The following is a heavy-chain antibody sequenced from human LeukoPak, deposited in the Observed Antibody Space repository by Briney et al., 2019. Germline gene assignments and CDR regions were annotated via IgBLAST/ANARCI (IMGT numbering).Heavy chain of an antibody. CDR3: ARVPWLVPYFDY. J-gene: IGHJ4*02. CDR1: GFPFCSYW. D-gene: IGHD6-19*01. Sequence: GGSLRLSCAASGFPFCSYWMRWVRQAPGKRLEWVANIKQDGSEKYYVDSVKGRFTITRDNAKNSLYLQMNSLRAEDTALYYCARVPWLVPYFDYWGQGTLVTVSS. V-gene: IGHV3-7*04. CDR2: IKQDGSEK.